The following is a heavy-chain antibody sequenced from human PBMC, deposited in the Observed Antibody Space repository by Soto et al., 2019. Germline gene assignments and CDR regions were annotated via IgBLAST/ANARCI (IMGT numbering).Heavy chain of an antibody. CDR3: ANDASGLAVADLLPWFDP. D-gene: IGHD6-19*01. V-gene: IGHV3-30*18. CDR1: GFTFSSYG. CDR2: ISYDGSNK. J-gene: IGHJ5*02. Sequence: QVQLVESGGGVVQPGRSLRLSCAASGFTFSSYGMHWVRQAPGKGLEWVAVISYDGSNKYYADSVKGRFTISRDNSKNTLYLQMNSLRAEDTAVYYCANDASGLAVADLLPWFDPWGQGTLVTVSS.